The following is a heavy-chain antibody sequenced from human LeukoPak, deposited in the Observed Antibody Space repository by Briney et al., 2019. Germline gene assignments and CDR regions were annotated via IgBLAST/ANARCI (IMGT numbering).Heavy chain of an antibody. V-gene: IGHV5-51*01. CDR3: ARHTGTTLRTSYYYYYGMDV. J-gene: IGHJ6*02. CDR2: IYPGDSDT. CDR1: GYSFTSYW. D-gene: IGHD1-1*01. Sequence: GESLQISCQGSGYSFTSYWIGWVRQMPGKGLEWMGIIYPGDSDTRYSPSFQGQVTISADKSISTAYLQWSSLKASDTAMYYCARHTGTTLRTSYYYYYGMDVWGQGTTVAVSS.